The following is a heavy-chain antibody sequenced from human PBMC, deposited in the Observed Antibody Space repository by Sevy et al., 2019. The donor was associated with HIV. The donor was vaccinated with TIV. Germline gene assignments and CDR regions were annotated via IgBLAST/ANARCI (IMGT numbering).Heavy chain of an antibody. Sequence: ASVKVSCEASGYTFTSYDINWVRQATGQGLEWMGWMSPNGGATGFAQKFQGRVTLTRNTSISTAYMEVSSLRSEDTAVYYCAGGGNGDFWSYEYYYYGMDVWGQGTTVTVSS. J-gene: IGHJ6*02. CDR1: GYTFTSYD. D-gene: IGHD3-3*01. V-gene: IGHV1-8*01. CDR3: AGGGNGDFWSYEYYYYGMDV. CDR2: MSPNGGAT.